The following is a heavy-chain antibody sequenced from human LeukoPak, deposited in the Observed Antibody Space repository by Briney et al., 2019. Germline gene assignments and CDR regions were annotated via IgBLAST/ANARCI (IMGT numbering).Heavy chain of an antibody. CDR1: GGSFSGYY. D-gene: IGHD2-21*02. CDR2: INHSGGT. V-gene: IGHV4-34*01. CDR3: ARGHPLLDY. Sequence: SETLSLTCAVYGGSFSGYYWTWIRQPPGKGLEWIGEINHSGGTNYNPSLKSRVTISVDTSKNQFPLKLSSVTAADTAVYYCARGHPLLDYWGQGTLVTVSS. J-gene: IGHJ4*02.